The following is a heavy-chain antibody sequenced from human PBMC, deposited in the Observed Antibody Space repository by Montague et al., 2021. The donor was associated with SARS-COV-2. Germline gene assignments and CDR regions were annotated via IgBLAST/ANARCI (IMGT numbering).Heavy chain of an antibody. CDR2: ISSDTLHT. CDR3: AKALMTYGGDSPADH. J-gene: IGHJ4*02. CDR1: GFTFSRNS. V-gene: IGHV3-21*04. D-gene: IGHD4-23*01. Sequence: SLRLSCATSGFTFSRNSMNWVRQAPGKGLEWVSTISSDTLHTFYAESVKGRFTISRDNAKNELYLQMNSLRAEDTAVYYCAKALMTYGGDSPADHWGQGTLVTVSS.